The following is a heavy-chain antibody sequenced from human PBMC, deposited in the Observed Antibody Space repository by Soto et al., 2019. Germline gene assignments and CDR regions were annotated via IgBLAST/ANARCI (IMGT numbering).Heavy chain of an antibody. V-gene: IGHV1-69*13. D-gene: IGHD2-2*01. CDR1: GGTFSSYA. CDR3: AREPPPLRAAMVSQNNSYYYYYYGMDV. J-gene: IGHJ6*02. CDR2: IIPIFGTA. Sequence: ASVKVSCKASGGTFSSYAISWVRQAPGQGLEWMGGIIPIFGTANYAQKFQGRVTITADESTSTAYMELSSLRSEDTAVYYCAREPPPLRAAMVSQNNSYYYYYYGMDVWGQGTTVTVSS.